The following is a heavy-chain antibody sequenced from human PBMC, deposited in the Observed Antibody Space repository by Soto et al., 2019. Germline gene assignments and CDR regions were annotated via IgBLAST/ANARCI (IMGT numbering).Heavy chain of an antibody. J-gene: IGHJ6*02. D-gene: IGHD2-15*01. Sequence: GSLRLSCAASGFTFSSYWMSWVRQAPGKGLEWVANIKQDGSEKYYVDSVKGRFTISRDNAKNSLYLQMNSLRAEDTAVYYCARGGLGYCSGGSCYGYYYGMDVWGQGTTVTVSS. CDR3: ARGGLGYCSGGSCYGYYYGMDV. CDR2: IKQDGSEK. CDR1: GFTFSSYW. V-gene: IGHV3-7*04.